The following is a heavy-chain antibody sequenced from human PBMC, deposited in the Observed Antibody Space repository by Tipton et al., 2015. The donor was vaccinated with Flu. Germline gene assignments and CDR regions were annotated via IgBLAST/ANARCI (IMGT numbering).Heavy chain of an antibody. CDR3: GAVTPGHWYFDL. Sequence: TLSLTCNVSGGSVSRGRYYWSWIRQPAGRGLEWIGRIYTSGSTNYSPSLESRVTISVDPSKSHFSLSLTSVTAADTAVYYCGAVTPGHWYFDLWGRGTLVTVSS. V-gene: IGHV4-61*02. D-gene: IGHD4-17*01. CDR2: IYTSGST. J-gene: IGHJ2*01. CDR1: GGSVSRGRYY.